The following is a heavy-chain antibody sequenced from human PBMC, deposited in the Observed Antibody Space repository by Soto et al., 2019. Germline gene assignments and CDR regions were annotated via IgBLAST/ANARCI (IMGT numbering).Heavy chain of an antibody. CDR2: IYPGDSDT. Sequence: GEPLKIRRRGSGCSFTNYCIGRVRQMPGKGLEWMGIIYPGDSDTRYSPSFQGQVTISADKSINTAYLQWSSLKASDTAMYYCARHEGGYDYWGQGTLVTVSS. D-gene: IGHD3-22*01. CDR3: ARHEGGYDY. V-gene: IGHV5-51*01. CDR1: GCSFTNYC. J-gene: IGHJ4*02.